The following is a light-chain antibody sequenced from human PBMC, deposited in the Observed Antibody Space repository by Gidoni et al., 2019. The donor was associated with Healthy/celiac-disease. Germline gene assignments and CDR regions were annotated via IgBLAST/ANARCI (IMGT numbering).Light chain of an antibody. CDR2: QES. CDR3: QAWDSSTVV. V-gene: IGLV3-1*01. J-gene: IGLJ2*01. CDR1: KLGDKY. Sequence: SYELTQPPSVSVSPGQTASITCSGDKLGDKYACWYQQKPGQSPVLVIYQESKRTSGIPERFSGSNSGKTATLTISGTQAMDEADYYCQAWDSSTVVFGGGTKLTVL.